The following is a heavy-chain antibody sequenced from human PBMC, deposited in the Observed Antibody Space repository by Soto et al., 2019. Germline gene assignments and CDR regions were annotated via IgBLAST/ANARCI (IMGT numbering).Heavy chain of an antibody. V-gene: IGHV5-10-1*01. CDR1: GYSFTSYW. D-gene: IGHD6-13*01. CDR3: ARQGRSLQQLVYYYYGMDV. Sequence: RGESLKISCKGSGYSFTSYWISWVRQMPGKGLEWMGRIDPSDSYTNYSPSFQGHVTISADKSISTAYLQWSSLKASDTAMYYCARQGRSLQQLVYYYYGMDVWGQGTTVTVSS. J-gene: IGHJ6*02. CDR2: IDPSDSYT.